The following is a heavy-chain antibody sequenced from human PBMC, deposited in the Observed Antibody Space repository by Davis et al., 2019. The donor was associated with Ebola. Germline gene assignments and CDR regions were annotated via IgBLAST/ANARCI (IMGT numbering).Heavy chain of an antibody. CDR2: INSDGSST. D-gene: IGHD4-11*01. J-gene: IGHJ4*02. CDR1: GFTFSSYW. Sequence: GESLKISCAASGFTFSSYWMHWVRQAPGKGLVWVSRINSDGSSTSYADSVKGRFTISRDNAKNTLYLQMNSLRAEDTAVYYCAKEIYRTGGVDYWGQGTLVTVSS. CDR3: AKEIYRTGGVDY. V-gene: IGHV3-74*01.